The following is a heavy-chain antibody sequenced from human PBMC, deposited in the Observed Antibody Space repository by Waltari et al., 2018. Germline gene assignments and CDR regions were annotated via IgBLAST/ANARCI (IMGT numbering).Heavy chain of an antibody. J-gene: IGHJ4*02. CDR3: ATDVRSTLGGVIVDY. CDR1: GYTFTDYY. Sequence: EVQLVQSGAEVKKPGATVKISCKASGYTFTDYYMHWVQQAPGKWLVWMGRVVPEESETTFAGKGKGRVNITADTSTETAYMELSSLRSEDAAGYYCATDVRSTLGGVIVDYWGQGTLVTVSS. CDR2: VVPEESET. D-gene: IGHD3-16*02. V-gene: IGHV1-69-2*01.